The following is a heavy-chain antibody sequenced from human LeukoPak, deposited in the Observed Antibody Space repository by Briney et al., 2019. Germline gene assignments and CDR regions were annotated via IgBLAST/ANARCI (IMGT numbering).Heavy chain of an antibody. Sequence: PSETLSLTCTVSGGSISTTNYYWGWVRQSPGQGLEWIASVYYTGSPYYNLSLKSRVTISVDTSKNQFSLKLTSVTAADAAVYYCARWGSIAVARFDYWGQGTLVTVSS. CDR2: VYYTGSP. J-gene: IGHJ4*02. V-gene: IGHV4-39*07. CDR1: GGSISTTNYY. CDR3: ARWGSIAVARFDY. D-gene: IGHD6-6*01.